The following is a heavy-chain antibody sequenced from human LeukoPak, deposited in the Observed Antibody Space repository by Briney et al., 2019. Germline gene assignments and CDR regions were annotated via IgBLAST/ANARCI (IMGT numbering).Heavy chain of an antibody. J-gene: IGHJ4*02. CDR2: ISPDGSTT. D-gene: IGHD3-22*01. Sequence: GGSLRLSCAASGFTFSRYWMHWVRQAPGKGLMWVSRISPDGSTTLYADSVKGRFTISRDDAKNTLYLQMNSLRPEDTAVYYCARDTTYYSDRRGYYYYPFDSWGQGTLVTVSS. CDR3: ARDTTYYSDRRGYYYYPFDS. V-gene: IGHV3-74*03. CDR1: GFTFSRYW.